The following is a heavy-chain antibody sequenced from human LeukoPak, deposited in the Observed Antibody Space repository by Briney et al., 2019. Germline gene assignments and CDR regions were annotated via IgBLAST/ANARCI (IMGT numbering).Heavy chain of an antibody. CDR3: AKSKVGATTLPIDF. CDR1: GYTFTNYD. J-gene: IGHJ4*02. D-gene: IGHD1-26*01. CDR2: MNPNSGNT. Sequence: ASVKVSCKASGYTFTNYDINWVRQATGQGLEWVGWMNPNSGNTGYAQEFQGRITMTRNTSISTAYMELSSLRSEDTAMYYCAKSKVGATTLPIDFWGQGTLVTVSS. V-gene: IGHV1-8*01.